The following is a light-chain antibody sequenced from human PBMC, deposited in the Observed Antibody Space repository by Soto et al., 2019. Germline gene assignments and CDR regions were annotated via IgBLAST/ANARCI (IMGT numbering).Light chain of an antibody. CDR2: DNN. CDR3: GTWDSSLSAGV. Sequence: QSVLTQPPSVSAAPGQTVTISCSGSSSNIGNNYVSWYQHLPGTAPKLLIYDNNRRPSGIPDRFSGSKSGTSATLGITGLQTGDEADYYCGTWDSSLSAGVFGGETKLTVL. J-gene: IGLJ2*01. V-gene: IGLV1-51*01. CDR1: SSNIGNNY.